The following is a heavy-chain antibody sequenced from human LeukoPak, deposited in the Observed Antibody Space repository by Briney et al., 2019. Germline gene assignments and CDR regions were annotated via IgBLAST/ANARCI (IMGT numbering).Heavy chain of an antibody. V-gene: IGHV5-51*01. Sequence: GESLKISCKGSGYSFTSYWIGWVRQMPGKGLEWMGIIYPGDSDTRYSPSFQGQVTISADKSISTAYLQWSSLKASDTAMYYCARQMGGGDWKLEGYYYYYYMDVWGKGTTVTVSS. J-gene: IGHJ6*03. CDR2: IYPGDSDT. CDR1: GYSFTSYW. CDR3: ARQMGGGDWKLEGYYYYYYMDV. D-gene: IGHD2-21*02.